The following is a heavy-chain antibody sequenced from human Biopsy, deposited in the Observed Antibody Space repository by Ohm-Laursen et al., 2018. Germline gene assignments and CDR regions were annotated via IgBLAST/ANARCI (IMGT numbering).Heavy chain of an antibody. CDR3: AKDRRTMRVWYFDL. J-gene: IGHJ2*01. CDR2: VTTTSSYI. CDR1: GFDFSDYS. Sequence: SLRLSCSASGFDFSDYSMSWVRQAPGTGLEWVSSVTTTSSYIYYADSVKGRFTISKENSKNTPYLQLNSLRVEDTALYYCAKDRRTMRVWYFDLWGRGTLVTVSS. V-gene: IGHV3-21*01. D-gene: IGHD4/OR15-4a*01.